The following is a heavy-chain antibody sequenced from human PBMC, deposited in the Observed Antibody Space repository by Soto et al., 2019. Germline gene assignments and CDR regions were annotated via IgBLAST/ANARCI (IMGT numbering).Heavy chain of an antibody. V-gene: IGHV6-1*01. Sequence: SQSLSLTCAISGYSVSSNSAAWNWIRQSPSRGLEWLGRTYYRSKWYNDYAVSVKSRITINPDTSKNQFSLQLNSVTPEDTAVYYCASSGGYIPTTSFDYWGQGTLVTVSS. D-gene: IGHD5-12*01. CDR1: GYSVSSNSAA. J-gene: IGHJ4*02. CDR2: TYYRSKWYN. CDR3: ASSGGYIPTTSFDY.